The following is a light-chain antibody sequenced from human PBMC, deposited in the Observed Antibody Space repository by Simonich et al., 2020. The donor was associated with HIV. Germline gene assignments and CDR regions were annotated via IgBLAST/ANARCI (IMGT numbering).Light chain of an antibody. Sequence: NFMLTQPHSVSESPGKTVTISCTRSSGRIASNYVQWYQQRPGRAPTTGIYEDNQRPSGVPDRLSGSIDSSSNSASLTISGLKTEDEADYYCQSYDSSNQGVFGGGTKLTVL. CDR1: SGRIASNY. V-gene: IGLV6-57*03. J-gene: IGLJ3*02. CDR2: EDN. CDR3: QSYDSSNQGV.